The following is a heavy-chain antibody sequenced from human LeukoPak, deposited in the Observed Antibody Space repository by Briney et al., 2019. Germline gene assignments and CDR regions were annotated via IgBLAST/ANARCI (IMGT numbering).Heavy chain of an antibody. CDR2: LYSDGNT. J-gene: IGHJ4*02. CDR3: ARGVEPLAANSLAY. D-gene: IGHD1-14*01. CDR1: GFTFITND. Sequence: GGSLRLSCAASGFTFITNDMTWVRQAPGKGLEWVSVLYSDGNTKYADSVQGRFTISRDNSKNTLYLEMNSLSPDDTAVYYCARGVEPLAANSLAYWGQGTLVTVSS. V-gene: IGHV3-53*01.